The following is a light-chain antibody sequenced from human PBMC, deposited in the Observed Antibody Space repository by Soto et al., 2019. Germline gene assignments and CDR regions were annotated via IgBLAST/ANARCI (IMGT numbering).Light chain of an antibody. Sequence: GDRVTITCRASQSISSWLAWYQQKPGKAPKLLIYDASSLESGVPSRFSGSGSGTEFTLTISSLQPDDFATYYCQQYNSYSPPWTFGQGTKVEIK. J-gene: IGKJ1*01. CDR1: QSISSW. V-gene: IGKV1-5*01. CDR2: DAS. CDR3: QQYNSYSPPWT.